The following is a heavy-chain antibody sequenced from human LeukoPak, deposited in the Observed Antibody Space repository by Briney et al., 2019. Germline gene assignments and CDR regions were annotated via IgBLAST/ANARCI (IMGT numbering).Heavy chain of an antibody. CDR1: GFTFSAYW. V-gene: IGHV3-7*02. J-gene: IGHJ4*02. Sequence: PGGALRLSCAASGFTFSAYWMSWVRQAPGKGLEWVANMKQDGSEKYYVDSVKGRFTISRDNAKNSLYLQMNSLRAEDTAVYYCAAQNQMDYWGQGALVTVSS. CDR3: AAQNQMDY. CDR2: MKQDGSEK. D-gene: IGHD2/OR15-2a*01.